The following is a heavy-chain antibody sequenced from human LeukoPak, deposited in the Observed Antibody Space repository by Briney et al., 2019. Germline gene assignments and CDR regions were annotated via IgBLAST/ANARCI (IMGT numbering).Heavy chain of an antibody. J-gene: IGHJ3*02. V-gene: IGHV4-34*01. D-gene: IGHD3-22*01. CDR2: INHSGST. CDR1: GGSFSGYY. Sequence: SETLSLTCAVYGGSFSGYYWSWIGQPPGKGLEWIGEINHSGSTNYNPSLKSRVTISVDTSKNQFSLKLSSVTAADTAVYYCASCPYYYDSSGYSDAFDIWGQGTMVTVSS. CDR3: ASCPYYYDSSGYSDAFDI.